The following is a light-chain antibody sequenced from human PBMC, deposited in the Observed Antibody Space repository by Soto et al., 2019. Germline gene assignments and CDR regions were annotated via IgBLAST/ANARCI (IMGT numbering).Light chain of an antibody. V-gene: IGKV1-27*01. Sequence: DIQMTQSPSSLSASVRDRVTITCRASQGISNYLAWYQQKPGKVPKLLIYAASTLQSGVPSRFSGSGSGTDFTPTISSLQPEDVATYYCQKYDSAPWTFGQGTKVEIK. CDR3: QKYDSAPWT. J-gene: IGKJ1*01. CDR1: QGISNY. CDR2: AAS.